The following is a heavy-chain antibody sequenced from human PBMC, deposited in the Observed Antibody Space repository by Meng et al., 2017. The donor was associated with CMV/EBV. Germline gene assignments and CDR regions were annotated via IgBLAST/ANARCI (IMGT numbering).Heavy chain of an antibody. CDR2: IYYSGST. V-gene: IGHV4-39*01. CDR1: GGSISSSSYS. D-gene: IGHD3-16*01. Sequence: SETLSLTCTVSGGSISSSSYSWGWIRQPPGKGLEWIGSIYYSGSTYYNPSLKSRVTISVDTSKNQFSLKLSSVTAADTAVYYCARLGQYRYFQHWGQGTLVTVSS. CDR3: ARLGQYRYFQH. J-gene: IGHJ1*01.